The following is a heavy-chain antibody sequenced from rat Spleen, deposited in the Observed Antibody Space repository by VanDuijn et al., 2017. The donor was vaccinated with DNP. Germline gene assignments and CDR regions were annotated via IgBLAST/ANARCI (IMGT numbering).Heavy chain of an antibody. V-gene: IGHV3-1*01. CDR3: ARGGIAANYAMDA. Sequence: EVQLQESGPGLVKPSQSLSLTCSVTGHSITSNYWGWIRKFPGNKMEWIGHISYSGSTSYNPSLKSRISITRDTSKNQFFLQLNSVTTEDTATYYCARGGIAANYAMDAWGQGTSVTVSS. D-gene: IGHD1-2*01. J-gene: IGHJ4*01. CDR2: ISYSGST. CDR1: GHSITSNY.